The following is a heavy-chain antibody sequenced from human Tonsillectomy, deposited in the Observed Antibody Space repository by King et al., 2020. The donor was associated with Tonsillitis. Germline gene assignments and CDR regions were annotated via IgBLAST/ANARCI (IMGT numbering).Heavy chain of an antibody. CDR2: IWYDGSNK. D-gene: IGHD1-26*01. CDR1: GFTCSSYG. J-gene: IGHJ5*02. Sequence: VQLVESGGGVVQPGRSLRLSCAASGFTCSSYGMHWVRQAPGKGLEWVAVIWYDGSNKYYADSVKGRFTISRDNSKNTLYLQMNSLRAEDTAVYYCARDRIVGATVNWFDPWGQGTLVTVSS. CDR3: ARDRIVGATVNWFDP. V-gene: IGHV3-33*01.